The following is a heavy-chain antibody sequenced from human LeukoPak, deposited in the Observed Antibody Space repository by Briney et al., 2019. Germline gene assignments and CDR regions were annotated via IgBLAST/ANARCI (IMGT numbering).Heavy chain of an antibody. Sequence: GGSLRLSCAASGFTFSDYYMSWIRQAPAKGLEWVSYISSSSSYTNYADSVKGRFTISRDNAKNSLYLQMNSLRAEDTAVYYCARVSGYESFDYWGQGTLVTVSS. CDR3: ARVSGYESFDY. V-gene: IGHV3-11*05. D-gene: IGHD5-12*01. CDR2: ISSSSSYT. J-gene: IGHJ4*02. CDR1: GFTFSDYY.